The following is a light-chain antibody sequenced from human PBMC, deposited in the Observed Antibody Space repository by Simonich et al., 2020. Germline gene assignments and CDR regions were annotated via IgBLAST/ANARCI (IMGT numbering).Light chain of an antibody. J-gene: IGKJ1*01. CDR1: QSVLYSSTNKNY. CDR3: QQYYSTPQT. CDR2: WAS. V-gene: IGKV4-1*01. Sequence: DIVMTQSPDSLAVSLGERATINCKSSQSVLYSSTNKNYLAWYPQKPGQPPKLLIYWASTRESGVPDRFSGSGSGTDFTLTISSLQAEDVAVYYCQQYYSTPQTFGQGTKVEIK.